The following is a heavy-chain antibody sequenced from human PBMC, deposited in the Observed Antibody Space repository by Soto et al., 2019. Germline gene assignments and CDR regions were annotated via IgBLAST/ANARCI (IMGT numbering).Heavy chain of an antibody. CDR1: GFTFSSYA. CDR3: ARDGGLYGLGSYNYYYGMDV. Sequence: QVQLVESGGGVVQPGRSLRLSCAASGFTFSSYAMHWVRQAPGKGLEWVAVISYDGSNKYYADSVKGRFTISRDNSKNTLYLQMNSLRAEDTAVYYCARDGGLYGLGSYNYYYGMDVWGQGTTVTVSS. CDR2: ISYDGSNK. J-gene: IGHJ6*02. V-gene: IGHV3-30-3*01. D-gene: IGHD3-10*01.